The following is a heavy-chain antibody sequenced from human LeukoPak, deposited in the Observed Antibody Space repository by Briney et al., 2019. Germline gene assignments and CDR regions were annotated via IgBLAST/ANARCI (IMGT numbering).Heavy chain of an antibody. CDR2: IGPDGSEK. D-gene: IGHD1-1*01. Sequence: GGSLRLSCAASGFTFGYYWMSWVRQAPGTGLERVANIGPDGSEKYYVDSVKGRFTISRDNAKGSLFLQMNSLRDEDTAVYYCASGLRGTYWGQGTLVTVSS. CDR3: ASGLRGTY. J-gene: IGHJ4*02. V-gene: IGHV3-7*01. CDR1: GFTFGYYW.